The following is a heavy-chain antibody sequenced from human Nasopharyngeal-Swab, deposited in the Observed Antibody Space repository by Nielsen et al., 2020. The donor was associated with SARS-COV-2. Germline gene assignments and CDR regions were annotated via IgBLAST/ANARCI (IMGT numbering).Heavy chain of an antibody. CDR3: ARDQTVRAYDY. CDR1: GYSISSGYY. V-gene: IGHV4-38-2*02. J-gene: IGHJ4*02. Sequence: SETLSLTCTVSGYSISSGYYWGWIRQPPGKGLEWIGSIYHSGSTYYNPSLRSRVTISVDTSKNQFSLKLSSVTAADTAVYYCARDQTVRAYDYWGQGTLVTVSS. D-gene: IGHD4-17*01. CDR2: IYHSGST.